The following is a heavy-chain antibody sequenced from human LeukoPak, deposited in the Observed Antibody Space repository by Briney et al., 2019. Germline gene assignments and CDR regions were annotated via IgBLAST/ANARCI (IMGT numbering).Heavy chain of an antibody. J-gene: IGHJ4*02. CDR1: GGSISSSSYY. CDR2: IYYSGST. V-gene: IGHV4-39*07. D-gene: IGHD3-22*01. Sequence: SETLSLTCTVSGGSISSSSYYWGWIRQPPGKGLEWIGSIYYSGSTYYNPSLKSRVTISVDTSKNQFSQKLSSVTAADTAVYYCARAPHFFDTSGSRYYFDYWGQGALVTVSS. CDR3: ARAPHFFDTSGSRYYFDY.